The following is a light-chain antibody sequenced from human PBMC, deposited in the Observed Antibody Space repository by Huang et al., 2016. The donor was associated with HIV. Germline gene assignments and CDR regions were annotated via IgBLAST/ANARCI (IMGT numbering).Light chain of an antibody. CDR1: RSVNSK. CDR2: VAA. Sequence: EVVMTQSPATLSVSPGERATLSCRASRSVNSKLAWYQQKPGQAPRRLIYVAATRATGIPARFSGSGSGTEFTLTISSLQSEDFAVYYCQQYSDWPLTFGGGTKVEIK. CDR3: QQYSDWPLT. J-gene: IGKJ4*01. V-gene: IGKV3-15*01.